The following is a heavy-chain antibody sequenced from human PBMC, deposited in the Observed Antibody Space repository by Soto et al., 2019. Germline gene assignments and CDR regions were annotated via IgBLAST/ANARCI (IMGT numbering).Heavy chain of an antibody. CDR2: ISGSGDYT. D-gene: IGHD4-17*01. CDR3: AKRNGDYGYDY. CDR1: GFTFSSYG. V-gene: IGHV3-23*01. J-gene: IGHJ4*02. Sequence: EVQLLESGGGLVQPGGSLRLSCAASGFTFSSYGMSCVRQAPGKGLEWVSEISGSGDYTYYADSVKGRFTVSRDNSKNTLYLQMNSLRAEDTDVYYCAKRNGDYGYDYWGQGTMVTVST.